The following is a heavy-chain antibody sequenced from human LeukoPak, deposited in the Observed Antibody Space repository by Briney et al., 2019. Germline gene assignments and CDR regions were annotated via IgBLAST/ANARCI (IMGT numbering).Heavy chain of an antibody. V-gene: IGHV3-21*01. CDR1: GFTFSSYS. D-gene: IGHD2-2*02. CDR3: ASPYCSSTSCYREYFQH. J-gene: IGHJ1*01. Sequence: GGSLRLSCAASGFTFSSYSMNWVRQAPGKGLEWVSYISSSSSYIYYADSVKGRFTISRDNAKNSPYLQMNSLRAEDTAVYYCASPYCSSTSCYREYFQHWGQGTLVTVSS. CDR2: ISSSSSYI.